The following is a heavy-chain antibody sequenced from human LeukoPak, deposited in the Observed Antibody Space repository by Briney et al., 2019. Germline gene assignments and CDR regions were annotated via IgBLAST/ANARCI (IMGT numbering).Heavy chain of an antibody. V-gene: IGHV3-48*02. Sequence: GGSLRLSCAASGFIISNYSMSWVRQAPGKGLEWVSYISSGTGNKYYADSVKGRFTISRDNAKNSLYLQMNSLRDEDTAVYHCARFSGTFTAFDIWGQGTLVTVSS. CDR1: GFIISNYS. CDR3: ARFSGTFTAFDI. J-gene: IGHJ3*02. CDR2: ISSGTGNK. D-gene: IGHD3-10*01.